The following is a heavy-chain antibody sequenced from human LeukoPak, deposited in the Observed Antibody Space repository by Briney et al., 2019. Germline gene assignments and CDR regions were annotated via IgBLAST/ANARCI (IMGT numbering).Heavy chain of an antibody. CDR3: ARRMRGWDYDILTWSWLDP. J-gene: IGHJ5*02. CDR1: GGSFSGYY. CDR2: INHSGST. V-gene: IGHV4-34*01. Sequence: SETLSLTCAVYGGSFSGYYWSWIRQPPGKGLEWIGEINHSGSTNYNPSLKSRVTISVDTSKNQFSLKLSSVTAADTAVYYCARRMRGWDYDILTWSWLDPWGQGTLVTVSS. D-gene: IGHD3-9*01.